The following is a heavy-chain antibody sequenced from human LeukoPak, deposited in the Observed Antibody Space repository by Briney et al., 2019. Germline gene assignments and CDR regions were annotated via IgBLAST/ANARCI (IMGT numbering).Heavy chain of an antibody. CDR2: IRYDGSKK. J-gene: IGHJ4*02. V-gene: IGHV3-30*02. D-gene: IGHD3-22*01. CDR1: GFSFSSSG. CDR3: AKDLYDSPFDY. Sequence: GGSLRLSCAASGFSFSSSGMHWVRQAPGKGLDWVAFIRYDGSKKYYADSVKGRFTISRDSSKNTLYLQMNSLRAEDTAVYYCAKDLYDSPFDYWGQGTLVTVSS.